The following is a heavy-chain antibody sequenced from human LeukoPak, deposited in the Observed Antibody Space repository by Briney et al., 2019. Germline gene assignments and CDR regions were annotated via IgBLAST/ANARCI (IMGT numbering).Heavy chain of an antibody. D-gene: IGHD2-15*01. J-gene: IGHJ6*02. Sequence: GGSLRLSCAASGFSFIDYAMNWVRQAPGKGLEWISYITVESDIIHYADSVKGRFTISRDNAKNSLYLQMNSLRAEDTAVYYCAREGPHCSGGSCYSGYYYYGMDVWGQGTTVTVSS. V-gene: IGHV3-48*04. CDR3: AREGPHCSGGSCYSGYYYYGMDV. CDR1: GFSFIDYA. CDR2: ITVESDII.